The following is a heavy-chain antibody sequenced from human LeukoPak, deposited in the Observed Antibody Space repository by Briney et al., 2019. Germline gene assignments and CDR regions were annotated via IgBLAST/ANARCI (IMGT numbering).Heavy chain of an antibody. V-gene: IGHV6-1*01. D-gene: IGHD1-26*01. CDR1: GDSVSSNSAA. Sequence: SQTLSLTCAISGDSVSSNSAAWNWIRQSPSRGLEWLGRTYYRSKWKNDYAISVKSRIIINPDTSKNQFSLQLNSVTPEDTAVYYCARDPEMTTTNYFDFWGQGTLVTASS. CDR2: TYYRSKWKN. J-gene: IGHJ4*02. CDR3: ARDPEMTTTNYFDF.